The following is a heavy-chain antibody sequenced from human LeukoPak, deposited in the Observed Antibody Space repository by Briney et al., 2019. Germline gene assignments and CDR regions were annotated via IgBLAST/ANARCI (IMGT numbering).Heavy chain of an antibody. CDR2: INSDGSST. D-gene: IGHD3-10*01. Sequence: GGSLRLSCAASGFTFSSYWMHWVRQVPGKGLVWVSRINSDGSSTSYADSVKGRFTISRDNAKNTLYLQMNSLRAEDTAVYYCARDRITMVRGVIILYNWFDPWGQGTLVTVSS. J-gene: IGHJ5*02. CDR1: GFTFSSYW. V-gene: IGHV3-74*01. CDR3: ARDRITMVRGVIILYNWFDP.